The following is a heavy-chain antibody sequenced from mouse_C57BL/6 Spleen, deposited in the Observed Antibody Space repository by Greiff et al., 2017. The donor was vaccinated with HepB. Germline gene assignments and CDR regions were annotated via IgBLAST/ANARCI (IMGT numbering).Heavy chain of an antibody. CDR1: GYAFTNYL. V-gene: IGHV1-54*01. D-gene: IGHD2-2*01. CDR3: AREGGYGFAY. J-gene: IGHJ3*01. CDR2: INPGSGGT. Sequence: VHLVESGAELVRPGTSVKVSCKASGYAFTNYLIEWVKQRPGQGLEWIGVINPGSGGTNYNEKFKGKATLTADKSSSTAYMQLSSLTSEDSAVYFCAREGGYGFAYWGQGTLVTVSA.